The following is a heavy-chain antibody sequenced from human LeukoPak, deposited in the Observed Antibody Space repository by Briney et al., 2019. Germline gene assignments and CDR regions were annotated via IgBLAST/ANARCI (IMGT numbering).Heavy chain of an antibody. CDR1: GFTFSSYG. CDR3: TRDPTSVGYHYYFDY. J-gene: IGHJ4*02. Sequence: GGSLRLSCAASGFTFSSYGMHWVRQAPGKGLEWVAVISYDGSNKYSADSVKGRFTISRDNSKNTLYLQMNSLKTEDTAVYYCTRDPTSVGYHYYFDYWGQGTLVTVSS. CDR2: ISYDGSNK. V-gene: IGHV3-30*03. D-gene: IGHD1-1*01.